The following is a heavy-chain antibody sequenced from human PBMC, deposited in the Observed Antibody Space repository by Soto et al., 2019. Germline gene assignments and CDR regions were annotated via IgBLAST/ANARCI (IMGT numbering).Heavy chain of an antibody. CDR1: GFTFSSYA. Sequence: GSLRLSCAASGFTFSSYAMSWVRQAPGKGLEWVSAISGSGGSTYYADSVKGRFTISRDNSKNTLYLQMNSLRAEDTAVYYCACKAGSREGPHYFWSGSHPFDYWGQGTLVTVSS. CDR2: ISGSGGST. J-gene: IGHJ4*02. D-gene: IGHD3-3*01. CDR3: ACKAGSREGPHYFWSGSHPFDY. V-gene: IGHV3-23*01.